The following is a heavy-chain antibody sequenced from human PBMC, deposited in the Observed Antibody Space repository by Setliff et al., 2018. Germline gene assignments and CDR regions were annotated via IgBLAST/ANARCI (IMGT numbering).Heavy chain of an antibody. CDR1: GGSISSSY. V-gene: IGHV4-59*12. J-gene: IGHJ4*02. CDR3: ARSEGRRDGYNW. Sequence: SETLSLTCTVSGGSISSSYWSWIRQPPGKGLEWIGYFYHSGSMNYNPSLKGRVTMSVDTSNNQLSLKLSSVTAADTAVYYCARSEGRRDGYNWWGQGTLVTVSS. CDR2: FYHSGSM. D-gene: IGHD5-12*01.